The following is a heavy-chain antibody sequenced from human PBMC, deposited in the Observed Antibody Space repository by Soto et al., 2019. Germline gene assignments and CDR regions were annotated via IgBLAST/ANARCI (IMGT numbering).Heavy chain of an antibody. J-gene: IGHJ3*02. CDR1: GFTFSSYA. Sequence: GGSLRLSCAASGFTFSSYAMSWVRQAPGKGLEWVSAISGSGGSTYYADSVKGRFTISRDNSKNTLYLQMNSLRAEDTAVYYCAKSRQWLPGDYDAFDIWGQGTMVTVSS. D-gene: IGHD6-19*01. CDR2: ISGSGGST. V-gene: IGHV3-23*01. CDR3: AKSRQWLPGDYDAFDI.